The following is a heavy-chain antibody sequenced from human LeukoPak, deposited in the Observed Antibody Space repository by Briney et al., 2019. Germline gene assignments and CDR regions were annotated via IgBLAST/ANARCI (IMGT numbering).Heavy chain of an antibody. Sequence: GGTLRLSCTASGFTFGDYAMTWVRQAPGKGLEWVGFIRSKIYGGTPEYAASVRGRFTISRDDSKGIAYLQMNSLKTEDTAVYYCTRDQTPYYWGQGTLVTVSS. J-gene: IGHJ4*02. CDR3: TRDQTPYY. V-gene: IGHV3-49*04. CDR2: IRSKIYGGTP. CDR1: GFTFGDYA.